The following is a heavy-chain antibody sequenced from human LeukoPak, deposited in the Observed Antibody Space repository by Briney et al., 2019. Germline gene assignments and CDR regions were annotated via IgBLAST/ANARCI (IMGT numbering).Heavy chain of an antibody. J-gene: IGHJ3*02. Sequence: GGSLRLSCAASGFTFDDYAMHWVRQAPGKGLEWVSGISWNSGSIGYADSVKGRFTISRDNAKNSLYLQMNSLRAEDMALYYCAKALSGVQTRAAFDISGQGTMVTVSS. V-gene: IGHV3-9*03. CDR3: AKALSGVQTRAAFDI. D-gene: IGHD1-26*01. CDR2: ISWNSGSI. CDR1: GFTFDDYA.